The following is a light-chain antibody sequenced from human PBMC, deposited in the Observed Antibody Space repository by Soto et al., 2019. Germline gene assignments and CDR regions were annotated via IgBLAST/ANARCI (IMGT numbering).Light chain of an antibody. CDR1: KSFSRSY. CDR3: QQYGSSPRT. Sequence: EIVLTQSPDTLSLSPGERVTLSCRASKSFSRSYLAWYQQKPGQAPRLLIYGASSRATGIPDRFSGSGSGTDFTLTISRLEPEDFGVYYCQQYGSSPRTFGQGTKVEIK. V-gene: IGKV3-20*01. J-gene: IGKJ1*01. CDR2: GAS.